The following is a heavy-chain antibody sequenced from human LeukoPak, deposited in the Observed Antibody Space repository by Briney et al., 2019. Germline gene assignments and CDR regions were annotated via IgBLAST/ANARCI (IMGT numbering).Heavy chain of an antibody. Sequence: ASVKVSCKASGYTFTSYGISWVRQAPGQGLEWMGWITAYNDNTYYAQKLQGRVAMTTDTSTSTAYMELRSLRSDDTAVYYCARDSIPGAHYDFWTSDHFDYWGQGTLVTVSS. CDR2: ITAYNDNT. V-gene: IGHV1-18*01. J-gene: IGHJ4*02. D-gene: IGHD3-3*01. CDR1: GYTFTSYG. CDR3: ARDSIPGAHYDFWTSDHFDY.